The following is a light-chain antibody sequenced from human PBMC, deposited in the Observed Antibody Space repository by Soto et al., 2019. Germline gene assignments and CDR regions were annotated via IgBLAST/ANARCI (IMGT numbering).Light chain of an antibody. J-gene: IGKJ1*01. CDR3: QQYNNWPRRT. CDR1: QSVSSN. Sequence: EIVMTQSPATLSVSPGERATLSCRASQSVSSNLAWYQQKPGQAPRLLIYGASTRATGIPARFSGSGSGTEFTLTISSLQSEYFAVYYCQQYNNWPRRTFGQGTKVDIK. V-gene: IGKV3-15*01. CDR2: GAS.